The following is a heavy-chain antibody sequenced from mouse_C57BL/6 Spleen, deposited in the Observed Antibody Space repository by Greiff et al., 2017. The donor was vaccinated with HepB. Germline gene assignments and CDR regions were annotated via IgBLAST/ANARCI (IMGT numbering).Heavy chain of an antibody. CDR2: ISSGSSTI. Sequence: EVKLVESGGGLVKPGGSLKLSCAASGFTFSDYGMHWVRQAPEKGLEWVAYISSGSSTIYYADTVKGRFTISRDNAKNTLFLQMTSLRSEDTAMYYCARRTVVAPYYAMDYWGQGTSVTVSS. CDR1: GFTFSDYG. D-gene: IGHD1-1*01. V-gene: IGHV5-17*01. J-gene: IGHJ4*01. CDR3: ARRTVVAPYYAMDY.